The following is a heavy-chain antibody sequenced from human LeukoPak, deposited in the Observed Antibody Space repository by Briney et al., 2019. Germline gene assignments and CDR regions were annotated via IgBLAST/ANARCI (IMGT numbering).Heavy chain of an antibody. V-gene: IGHV3-21*01. D-gene: IGHD2-2*01. CDR2: ISSSSSYI. J-gene: IGHJ4*02. CDR1: GFTFSSYS. Sequence: GGSLRLSCAASGFTFSSYSMNWVRQAPAKGLEWVSSISSSSSYIYYADSVKGRFTISRDNAKNSLYLQMNSLRAEDTAVYYCARDTSAPQGYCSSTSCYRNTFDYWGQGTLVTVSS. CDR3: ARDTSAPQGYCSSTSCYRNTFDY.